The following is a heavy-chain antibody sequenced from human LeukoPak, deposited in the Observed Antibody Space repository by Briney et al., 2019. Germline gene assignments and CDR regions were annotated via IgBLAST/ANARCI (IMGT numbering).Heavy chain of an antibody. CDR1: GFTFSSYS. CDR3: ARPQGRYYYGMDV. V-gene: IGHV3-21*01. J-gene: IGHJ6*02. CDR2: ISSSNSYI. Sequence: PGGSLRLSCAASGFTFSSYSMNWVRQAPGKGLEWVSSISSSNSYIYYADSVKGRFTISRDNAKNSLFLQMNSLRAEDTAVYYCARPQGRYYYGMDVWGQGTTVTVSS. D-gene: IGHD7-27*01.